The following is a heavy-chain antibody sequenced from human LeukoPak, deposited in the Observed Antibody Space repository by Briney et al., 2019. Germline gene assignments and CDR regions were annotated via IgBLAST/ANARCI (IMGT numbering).Heavy chain of an antibody. D-gene: IGHD6-13*01. Sequence: GGSLRLSCAASGFTFSSYAMHWVRQAPGKGLEWVAVISYDGSNKYYADSVKGRFTISRDNSKNTLYLQMNSLGAEDTAVYYCARPVRSSSWRNWFDPWGQGTLVTVSS. CDR3: ARPVRSSSWRNWFDP. CDR2: ISYDGSNK. CDR1: GFTFSSYA. J-gene: IGHJ5*02. V-gene: IGHV3-30*04.